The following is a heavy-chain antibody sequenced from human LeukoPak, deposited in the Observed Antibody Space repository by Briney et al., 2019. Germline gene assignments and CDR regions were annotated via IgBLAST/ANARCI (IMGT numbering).Heavy chain of an antibody. J-gene: IGHJ4*02. CDR1: GGTFSSYA. Sequence: SVKVSCKASGGTFSSYAISWVRQAPGQGLEWMGGIIPIFGTANYAQKFQGRVTMTEDRSTDTAYMELTSLRYEDTAIYYCASSTTGSYDFDYWGQGTLVRVSS. CDR3: ASSTTGSYDFDY. V-gene: IGHV1-69*06. D-gene: IGHD3-10*01. CDR2: IIPIFGTA.